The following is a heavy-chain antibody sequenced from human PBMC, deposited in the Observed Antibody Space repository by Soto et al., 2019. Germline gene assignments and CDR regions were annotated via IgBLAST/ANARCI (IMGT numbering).Heavy chain of an antibody. CDR1: GFTFSGFG. CDR2: IWYDGSKK. D-gene: IGHD4-17*01. J-gene: IGHJ3*02. Sequence: QVQLVESGGGVVQPGTSLRLSCEASGFTFSGFGMHWVRQAPGKGLESVAVIWYDGSKKYYADCWKGRFTISRDNSKNALYLQMSSLRAEDMAVYYCARGRGGSYGRTSAQFEIWGQGTLVTVSS. CDR3: ARGRGGSYGRTSAQFEI. V-gene: IGHV3-33*01.